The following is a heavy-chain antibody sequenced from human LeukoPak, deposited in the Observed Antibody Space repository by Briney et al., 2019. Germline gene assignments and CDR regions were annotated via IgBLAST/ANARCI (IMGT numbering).Heavy chain of an antibody. J-gene: IGHJ4*02. CDR2: INPNSGGT. V-gene: IGHV1-2*02. CDR1: GYTFTGYY. D-gene: IGHD6-19*01. Sequence: ASVKVSCKASGYTFTGYYMHWVRQAPGQGLEWMGWINPNSGGTNYAQKFQGRVTMTRDKSINTAYMELSRLRSDDTAVYYCARDRGIAVAAGTSEYWGQGTLVTVSS. CDR3: ARDRGIAVAAGTSEY.